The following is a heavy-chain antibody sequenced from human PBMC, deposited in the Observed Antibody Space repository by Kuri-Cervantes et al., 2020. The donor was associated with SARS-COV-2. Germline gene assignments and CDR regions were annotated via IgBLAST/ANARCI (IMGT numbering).Heavy chain of an antibody. J-gene: IGHJ4*02. D-gene: IGHD1-1*01. CDR2: INPNSGGT. CDR1: GYTFTGYY. Sequence: ASVKVSCKASGYTFTGYYMHWVRQAPGQGLEWMGWINPNSGGTNYAQKFQGRVTMTRDTSISTAYMELSRLRSDDTAVYYCAREDWNDPRFDYWGQGTLVTVSS. CDR3: AREDWNDPRFDY. V-gene: IGHV1-2*02.